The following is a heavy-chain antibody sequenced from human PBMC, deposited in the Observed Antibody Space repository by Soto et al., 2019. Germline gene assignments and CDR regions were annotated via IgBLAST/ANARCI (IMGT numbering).Heavy chain of an antibody. CDR3: ARGEERVAMPSGY. D-gene: IGHD2-2*01. V-gene: IGHV5-51*01. CDR2: IYPGLSDT. Sequence: GESLKISCKGLGNSFNNWIGWVRQMPGKGLEWVGIIYPGLSDTRYSPSFQGQVTISADKSISTAYLQWSSLKPSDSAMYYCARGEERVAMPSGYWGQGTLVTVSS. J-gene: IGHJ4*02. CDR1: GNSFNNW.